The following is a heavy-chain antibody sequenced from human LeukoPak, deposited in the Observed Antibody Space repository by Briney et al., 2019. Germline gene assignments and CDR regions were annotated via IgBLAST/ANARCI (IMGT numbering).Heavy chain of an antibody. CDR2: IIPILGIA. V-gene: IGHV1-69*04. CDR1: GGTFSSYA. J-gene: IGHJ6*02. Sequence: SVKVSCKASGGTFSSYAISWVRQAPGQGLEWMGRIIPILGIANYAQKFQGRVTITADKSTSTAYMELSSLRSEDTAVYYCARVGAVPAAMADSYYYYGMDVWGQGTTVTVSS. CDR3: ARVGAVPAAMADSYYYYGMDV. D-gene: IGHD2-2*01.